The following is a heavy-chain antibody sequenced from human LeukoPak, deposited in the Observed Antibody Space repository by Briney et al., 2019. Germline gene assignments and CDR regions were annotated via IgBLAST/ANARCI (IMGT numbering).Heavy chain of an antibody. V-gene: IGHV1-2*06. CDR1: GYTLTGYY. J-gene: IGHJ4*02. Sequence: ASVKVSCKASGYTLTGYYMHWVRQAPGQGLEWMGRINPNSGGTNYAQKFQGRVTMTRDTSISTAYMELSRLRSDDTAVYYCARALLWFGELSDYWGQGTLVTVSS. D-gene: IGHD3-10*01. CDR2: INPNSGGT. CDR3: ARALLWFGELSDY.